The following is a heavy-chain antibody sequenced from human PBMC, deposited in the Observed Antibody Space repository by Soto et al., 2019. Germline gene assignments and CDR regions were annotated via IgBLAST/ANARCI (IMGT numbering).Heavy chain of an antibody. D-gene: IGHD3-22*01. CDR2: IYYSGST. V-gene: IGHV4-59*08. Sequence: SETLSLTCTVSGGSISSYYWSWIRQPPGKGLEWIGYIYYSGSTNYNPSLKSRVTISVDTSKNQFSLKLSSVTAADTAVYYCARRRLLAEPFDYWGQGTLVTVSS. J-gene: IGHJ4*02. CDR3: ARRRLLAEPFDY. CDR1: GGSISSYY.